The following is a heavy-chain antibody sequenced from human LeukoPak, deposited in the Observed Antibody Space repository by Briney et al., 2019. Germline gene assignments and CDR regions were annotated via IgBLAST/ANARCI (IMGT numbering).Heavy chain of an antibody. CDR1: GLTFSNYA. V-gene: IGHV3-23*01. CDR3: AKIRSSVIYDAFDI. CDR2: ISGGGGHT. Sequence: GGSLRLSCAASGLTFSNYAMTWVRQAPGKGLEWVSTISGGGGHTYSAASVKGRFTISRDNSKNTLYLEMNSLRGEDTAVYYCAKIRSSVIYDAFDIWGQGTMVTVSS. J-gene: IGHJ3*02. D-gene: IGHD2-21*01.